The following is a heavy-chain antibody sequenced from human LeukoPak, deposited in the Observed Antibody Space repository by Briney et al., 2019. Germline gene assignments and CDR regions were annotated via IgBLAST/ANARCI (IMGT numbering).Heavy chain of an antibody. Sequence: PGGSLRLSCVASGFTFSSYAMHWVRQAPGRGLEWVAVISYDGNTKYYVDSVKGRFTISKDNSKNTLYLQMNSLRAEDTAVYYCARELANPNWFDPWGQGTLVTVSS. CDR3: ARELANPNWFDP. V-gene: IGHV3-30-3*01. CDR1: GFTFSSYA. D-gene: IGHD1-1*01. CDR2: ISYDGNTK. J-gene: IGHJ5*02.